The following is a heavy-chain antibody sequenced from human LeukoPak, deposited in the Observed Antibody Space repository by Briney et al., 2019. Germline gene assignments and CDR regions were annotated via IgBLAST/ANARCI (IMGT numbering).Heavy chain of an antibody. D-gene: IGHD1-26*01. Sequence: PGGSLRLSCAASGFSFSSYAMNWVRQAPGKGLEWVSIIFGAGKNTTYYADSVKGRFTVSRDNSKNTLYLQMNSLRAEDTAVYYCASPWEEFFFDNWGQGTLVTVSS. CDR3: ASPWEEFFFDN. V-gene: IGHV3-23*03. CDR1: GFSFSSYA. CDR2: IFGAGKNTT. J-gene: IGHJ4*02.